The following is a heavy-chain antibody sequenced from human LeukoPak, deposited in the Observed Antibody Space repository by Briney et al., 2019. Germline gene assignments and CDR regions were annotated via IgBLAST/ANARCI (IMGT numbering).Heavy chain of an antibody. CDR3: ARGEETYYYGMDV. V-gene: IGHV3-30-3*01. J-gene: IGHJ6*02. CDR2: TSYDGSNK. CDR1: GFTFSSYA. Sequence: GGSLRLSCAASGFTFSSYAMHWVRQAPGKGLEWVAVTSYDGSNKYYADSVKGRFTISRDNSKNTLYLQMNSLRAEDTAVYYCARGEETYYYGMDVWGQGTTVTVSS.